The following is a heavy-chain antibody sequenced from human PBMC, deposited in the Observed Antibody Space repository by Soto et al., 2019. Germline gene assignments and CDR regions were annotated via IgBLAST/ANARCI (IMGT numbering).Heavy chain of an antibody. Sequence: XVKVSCKASGYTFTTYGISWVRQAPGQPLQWTGAXSAYNXNTNYAQKLQGXVTKTTDTSTSTTYMQLKSLRYDDTDVYYCARGGGDDDFDIWGQGTMVTVSS. J-gene: IGHJ3*02. CDR2: XSAYNXNT. CDR1: GYTFTTYG. D-gene: IGHD3-16*01. V-gene: IGHV1-18*01. CDR3: ARGGGDDDFDI.